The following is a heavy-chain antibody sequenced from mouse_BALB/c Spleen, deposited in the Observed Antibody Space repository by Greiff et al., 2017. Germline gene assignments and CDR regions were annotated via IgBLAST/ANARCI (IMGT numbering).Heavy chain of an antibody. CDR2: IYPGDGDT. CDR1: GYAFSSYW. D-gene: IGHD2-3*01. J-gene: IGHJ1*01. Sequence: QVQLQQSGAELVRPGSSVKISCKASGYAFSSYWMNWVKQRPGQGLEWIGQIYPGDGDTNYNGKFKGKATLTADKSSSTAYMQLCSLTSEDSAVYFCARNYDGYYGFDVWGAGTTVTVSS. V-gene: IGHV1-80*01. CDR3: ARNYDGYYGFDV.